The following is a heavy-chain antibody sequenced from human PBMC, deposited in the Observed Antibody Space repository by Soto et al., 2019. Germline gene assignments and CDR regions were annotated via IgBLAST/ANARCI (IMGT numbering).Heavy chain of an antibody. CDR1: GGSISSGDYY. CDR2: IYYSGST. CDR3: ARRHIYDSSGDWFDP. V-gene: IGHV4-30-4*01. D-gene: IGHD3-22*01. J-gene: IGHJ5*02. Sequence: PSETLSLTCTVSGGSISSGDYYWSWIRQPPGKGLEWIGYIYYSGSTYYNPSLKSRVTISVDTSKNQFSLKLSSVTAADTAVYYCARRHIYDSSGDWFDPWGQGTLVTVSS.